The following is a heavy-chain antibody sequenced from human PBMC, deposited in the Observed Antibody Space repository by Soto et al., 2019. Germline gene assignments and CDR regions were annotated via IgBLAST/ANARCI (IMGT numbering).Heavy chain of an antibody. D-gene: IGHD2-21*01. V-gene: IGHV4-31*03. CDR1: GASISSGGYY. Sequence: QVQLQESGPGLVKPSQTLSLTCSVSGASISSGGYYWNWIRQHPGKGLEWIGYIYYSGTTYYNPSLKSRVTISVDRSKNQYSLKMSSVTAEDTAVYYCAASCVGCGGFNYYGMDVWGQGTTVTVSS. CDR3: AASCVGCGGFNYYGMDV. J-gene: IGHJ6*02. CDR2: IYYSGTT.